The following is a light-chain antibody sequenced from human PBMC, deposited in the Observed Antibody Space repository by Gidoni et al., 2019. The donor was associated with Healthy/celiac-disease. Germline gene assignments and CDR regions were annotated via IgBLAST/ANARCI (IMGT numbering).Light chain of an antibody. CDR2: LVS. CDR3: MQALPTPLT. Sequence: LMTQPPLYLHVTHREPASISCRSSQSLLLSHGYNYLDWYLQKPGQSHQILIYLVSNRASGVPDRFSGSGSGTDFTLEICRVEAAAVGVHYCMQALPTPLTFGGGTKVEIK. CDR1: QSLLLSHGYNY. V-gene: IGKV2-28*01. J-gene: IGKJ4*01.